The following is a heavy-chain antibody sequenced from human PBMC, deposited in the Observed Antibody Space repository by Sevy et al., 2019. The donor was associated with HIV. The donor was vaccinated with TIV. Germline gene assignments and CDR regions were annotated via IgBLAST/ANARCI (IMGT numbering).Heavy chain of an antibody. CDR1: GGSISSYY. V-gene: IGHV4-59*01. J-gene: IGHJ6*02. CDR3: ARDRDYDSSGNYYRDYGMDV. CDR2: IYYSGST. Sequence: SETLSLTCTVSGGSISSYYWSWIRQPPGKGLEWIGYIYYSGSTNYNPSLKSRVTISVDTSKNQFSLKLSSVTAADTAVYYCARDRDYDSSGNYYRDYGMDVWGQGTTVTVSS. D-gene: IGHD3-22*01.